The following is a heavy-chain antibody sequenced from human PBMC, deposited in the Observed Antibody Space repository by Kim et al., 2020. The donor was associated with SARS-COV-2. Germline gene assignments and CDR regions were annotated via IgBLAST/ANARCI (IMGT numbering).Heavy chain of an antibody. CDR2: IYYSGST. CDR3: ARVRTHRNIVVVPVTNWFDP. Sequence: SETLSLTCTVSGGSISSGGYYWSWLRQHPGKGLEWIGYIYYSGSTYYNPSLKSPVTISVDTSKNQFSLKLSSVTAADTALYYCARVRTHRNIVVVPVTNWFDPWGQGTLVTVSS. CDR1: GGSISSGGYY. J-gene: IGHJ5*02. D-gene: IGHD2-2*01. V-gene: IGHV4-31*01.